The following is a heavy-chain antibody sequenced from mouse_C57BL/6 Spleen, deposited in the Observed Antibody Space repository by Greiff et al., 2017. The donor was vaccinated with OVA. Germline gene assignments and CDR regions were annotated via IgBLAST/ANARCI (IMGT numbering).Heavy chain of an antibody. CDR2: ISSGSSTI. J-gene: IGHJ1*03. CDR1: GFTFSDYG. Sequence: EVQLVESGGGLVKPGGSLKLSCAASGFTFSDYGMHWVRQAPEKGLEWVAYISSGSSTIYYADTVKGRFTISRDNAKNTLFLQMTSLRSEDTAMYYCARNPRPVYGSDWYFDVWGTGTTVTVSS. D-gene: IGHD1-1*01. CDR3: ARNPRPVYGSDWYFDV. V-gene: IGHV5-17*01.